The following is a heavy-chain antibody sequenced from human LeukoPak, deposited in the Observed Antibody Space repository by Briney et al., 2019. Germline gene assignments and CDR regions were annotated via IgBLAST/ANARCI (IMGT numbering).Heavy chain of an antibody. Sequence: GGSLRLSCAASGFSFSSYEMNWVRQAPGKGLEWVSYISGSGIKHYADSVKGRFTISRDNAKNSLYLQMNSLRVEDTAVYYCASEDTGVAFDIWGQGTTVTV. CDR3: ASEDTGVAFDI. J-gene: IGHJ3*02. CDR1: GFSFSSYE. CDR2: ISGSGIK. V-gene: IGHV3-48*03. D-gene: IGHD2-8*01.